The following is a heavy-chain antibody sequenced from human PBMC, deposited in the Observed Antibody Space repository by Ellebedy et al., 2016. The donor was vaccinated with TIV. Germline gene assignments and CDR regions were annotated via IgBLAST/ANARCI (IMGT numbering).Heavy chain of an antibody. D-gene: IGHD5-18*01. CDR1: GFTFSAYA. CDR3: ARARGYNYDYSDY. Sequence: GGSLRLSXAASGFTFSAYAMHWVRQAPGKGLERVTVISYDGGNKYYADSVKGRFTISRDNSNDTLYLQMNTLRAEDTAVSFCARARGYNYDYSDYWGQGTLVTVSS. V-gene: IGHV3-30-3*01. CDR2: ISYDGGNK. J-gene: IGHJ4*02.